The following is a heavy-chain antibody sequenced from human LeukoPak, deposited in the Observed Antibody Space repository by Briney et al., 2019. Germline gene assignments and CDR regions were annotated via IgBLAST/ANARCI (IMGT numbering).Heavy chain of an antibody. CDR2: ISGSGGST. CDR3: AKTPAAGTYIAQAYFDY. CDR1: GFTLSSYA. D-gene: IGHD6-25*01. V-gene: IGHV3-23*01. J-gene: IGHJ4*02. Sequence: GGSLRLSCAASGFTLSSYAMSWVRQAPGKGLEWVPAISGSGGSTYYADSVKGRFTISRDNSKNTLYLQMNSLRAEDTAVYYCAKTPAAGTYIAQAYFDYWGQGTLVTVSP.